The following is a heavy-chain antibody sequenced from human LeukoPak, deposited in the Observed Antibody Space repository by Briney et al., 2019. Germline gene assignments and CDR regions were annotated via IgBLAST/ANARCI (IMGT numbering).Heavy chain of an antibody. D-gene: IGHD6-13*01. CDR2: IYPNSGDT. CDR1: GYMFTGYY. CDR3: ARSAESSSWVEFDY. V-gene: IGHV1-2*02. Sequence: GASVKVSCKASGYMFTGYYMHWVRQAPGQGLEWLGWIYPNSGDTNYAQKFQVRGTMTRDTSISTAYMELSRLRSDDTAVYYCARSAESSSWVEFDYWGQGTLVTVSS. J-gene: IGHJ4*02.